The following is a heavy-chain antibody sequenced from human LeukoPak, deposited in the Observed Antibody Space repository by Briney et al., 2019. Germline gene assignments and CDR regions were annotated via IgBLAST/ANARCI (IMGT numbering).Heavy chain of an antibody. CDR3: ARGRPHYYFDY. CDR1: GFTVSSNY. Sequence: GGSLRLSCAASGFTVSSNYMSWVRPAPGKGLEWVSVIYSGGSTYYADSVKGRFTISRDNSKNTLYLQMNSLRAEDTAVYYCARGRPHYYFDYWGQGTLVTVSS. J-gene: IGHJ4*02. V-gene: IGHV3-66*01. CDR2: IYSGGST.